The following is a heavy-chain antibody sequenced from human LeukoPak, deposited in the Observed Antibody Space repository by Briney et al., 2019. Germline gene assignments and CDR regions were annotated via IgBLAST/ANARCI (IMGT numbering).Heavy chain of an antibody. CDR2: IYSDNT. CDR1: GFTVSSNS. D-gene: IGHD1-26*01. V-gene: IGHV3-53*01. J-gene: IGHJ3*02. CDR3: ARDISGSYPHDAFDI. Sequence: GGSLRLSCTVSGFTVSSNSMSWVRQAPGKGLEWVSFIYSDNTHYSDSVRGRFTISRDNAKNSLYLQMNSLRAEDTAVYYCARDISGSYPHDAFDIWGQGTMVTVSS.